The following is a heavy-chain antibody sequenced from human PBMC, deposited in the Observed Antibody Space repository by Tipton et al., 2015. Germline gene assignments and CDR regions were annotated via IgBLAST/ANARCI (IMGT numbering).Heavy chain of an antibody. V-gene: IGHV4-61*01. D-gene: IGHD4-23*01. J-gene: IGHJ4*02. Sequence: TLSLTCTVSGGSVTSGSYYWSWIRQPPGMRLEWIGYIDFRGSTEYNPSLKSRVSISVDTSKTQFSLKMSSVTASDTAVYYCARARGRHGGLFDSWGQGILVTVSS. CDR1: GGSVTSGSYY. CDR2: IDFRGST. CDR3: ARARGRHGGLFDS.